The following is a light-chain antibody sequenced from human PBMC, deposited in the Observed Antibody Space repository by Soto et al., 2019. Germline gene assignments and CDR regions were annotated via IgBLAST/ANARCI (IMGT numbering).Light chain of an antibody. Sequence: DIQMTQSPSSLSASVGDRVTITCRASQSISIYLNWYQQTPGKAPKLLIYAASNLQSGVPSRFSGSGSGTDFTLTISSLQPEDFATYYCQQSYSTPPYTFGQGTKLEIK. V-gene: IGKV1-39*01. CDR2: AAS. CDR3: QQSYSTPPYT. J-gene: IGKJ2*01. CDR1: QSISIY.